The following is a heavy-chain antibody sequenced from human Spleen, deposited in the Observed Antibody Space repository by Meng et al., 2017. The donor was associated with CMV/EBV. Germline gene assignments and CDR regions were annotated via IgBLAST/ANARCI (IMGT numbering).Heavy chain of an antibody. J-gene: IGHJ4*02. V-gene: IGHV4-39*07. CDR3: ATSGWFANYFAS. Sequence: SQTLSLTCTVSGGSISSSAYYWGWIRQPPGKGLEWIGSIYYSGATYCNPSLKSRVTISLDTSKSQFSLNLSSVTAADTAMYYCATSGWFANYFASWGQGTLVTVSS. D-gene: IGHD6-19*01. CDR1: GGSISSSAYY. CDR2: IYYSGAT.